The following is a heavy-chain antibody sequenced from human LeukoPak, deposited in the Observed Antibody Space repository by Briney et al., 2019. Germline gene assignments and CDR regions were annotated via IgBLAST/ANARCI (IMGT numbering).Heavy chain of an antibody. CDR3: ARGRFGNYYLKIAAAGPFDY. D-gene: IGHD6-13*01. Sequence: GALRLSCAASGFTFSSYSMNWVRQAPGKVLEWVSSISSSSSNIYYADSVKGRFTISRDNAKNSLYLQMNSLRVEDTAVYYCARGRFGNYYLKIAAAGPFDYWGQGTLVTVSS. CDR2: ISSSSSNI. CDR1: GFTFSSYS. V-gene: IGHV3-21*01. J-gene: IGHJ4*02.